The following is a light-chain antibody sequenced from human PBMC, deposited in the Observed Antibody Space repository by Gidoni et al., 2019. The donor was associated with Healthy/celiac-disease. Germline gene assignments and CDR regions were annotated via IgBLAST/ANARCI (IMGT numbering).Light chain of an antibody. CDR2: WAS. Sequence: DIVMTQSPASLAVSLGERATINCKSSQSVLYSSNDKNHLAWYQQKPGQPPKLLIYWASTRESGVPDRFSGSGSGTDFTLTISSLQAEDVAVYYCQQYYSTPLTFGGGTKVEIK. V-gene: IGKV4-1*01. CDR1: QSVLYSSNDKNH. CDR3: QQYYSTPLT. J-gene: IGKJ4*01.